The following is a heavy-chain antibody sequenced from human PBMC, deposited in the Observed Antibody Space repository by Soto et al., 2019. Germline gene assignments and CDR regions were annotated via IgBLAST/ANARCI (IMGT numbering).Heavy chain of an antibody. CDR3: ARWRQQLVFDAFDI. D-gene: IGHD6-13*01. CDR1: GGTFSSYT. CDR2: IIPILGIA. J-gene: IGHJ3*02. V-gene: IGHV1-69*02. Sequence: ASGKVSCRASGGTFSSYTISWVRQAPGQGLEWMGRIIPILGIANYAQKFQGRVTITADKSTSTAYMELSSLRSEDTAVYYCARWRQQLVFDAFDIWGQGTMVTVSS.